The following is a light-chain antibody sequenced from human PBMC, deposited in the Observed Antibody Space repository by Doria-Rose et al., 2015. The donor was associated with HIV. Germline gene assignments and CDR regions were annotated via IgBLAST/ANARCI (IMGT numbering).Light chain of an antibody. CDR1: QTVSTY. CDR3: QQTYSSPPWT. Sequence: TQSPSSLPASIGDRVTITCRASQTVSTYLNWFQQEPGKAPKLLIYAASRLQSEVPSRFSGSGSGTDFTLTISGLQPGDFATYYCQQTYSSPPWTFGQGTKVEMK. CDR2: AAS. V-gene: IGKV1-39*01. J-gene: IGKJ1*01.